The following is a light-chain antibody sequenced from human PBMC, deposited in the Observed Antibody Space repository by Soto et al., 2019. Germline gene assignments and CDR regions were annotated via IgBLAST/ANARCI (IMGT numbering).Light chain of an antibody. J-gene: IGKJ1*01. CDR2: GAS. Sequence: DIQMTQSPSSLSASVGDRVTITCRASQSISSYLNWYQQKPGKAPKLLIYGASSLESGVPPRFSGDGSGTEFTLTISSLQRDDFATYYCQQCHRYLTFGQGTKVDIK. CDR3: QQCHRYLT. V-gene: IGKV1-5*03. CDR1: QSISSY.